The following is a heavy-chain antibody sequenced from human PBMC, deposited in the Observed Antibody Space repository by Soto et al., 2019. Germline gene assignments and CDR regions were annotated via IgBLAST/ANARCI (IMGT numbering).Heavy chain of an antibody. CDR1: GGSISSYY. Sequence: SETLSLTCTVSGGSISSYYWSWIRQPPGKGLEWIGYIYYSGSTNYNPSLKSRVTISVDTSKNQFSLKLSSVTAADTAVYYCARRVDTAPNWFDPWGQGTLVTVSS. V-gene: IGHV4-59*01. D-gene: IGHD5-18*01. J-gene: IGHJ5*02. CDR3: ARRVDTAPNWFDP. CDR2: IYYSGST.